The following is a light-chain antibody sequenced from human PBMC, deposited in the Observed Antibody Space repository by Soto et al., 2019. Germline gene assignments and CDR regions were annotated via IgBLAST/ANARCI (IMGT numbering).Light chain of an antibody. CDR3: QQYNNWPPWT. CDR1: QNVYIT. Sequence: DIVLTQSPATLSVSPGERATLSCRASQNVYITLAWYQQKPGQAPRLLIYHASTRATGIPARFSGSGSGTEFTLTISSLQSEDFAVYYCQQYNNWPPWTFGQGTKVDIK. J-gene: IGKJ1*01. CDR2: HAS. V-gene: IGKV3-15*01.